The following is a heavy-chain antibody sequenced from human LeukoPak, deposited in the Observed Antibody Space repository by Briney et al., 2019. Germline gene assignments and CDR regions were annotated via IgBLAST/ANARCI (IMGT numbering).Heavy chain of an antibody. CDR1: GFTFSDYY. V-gene: IGHV3-11*01. D-gene: IGHD6-19*01. Sequence: GGSLRLSCAASGFTFSDYYMSWIRQAPGEGLDWVSYISSSGSTIYYADSVKGRFTISRDNAKNSLYLQMNSLRAEDTAVYYCASGSSGWNILDYWGQGTLVTVSS. J-gene: IGHJ4*02. CDR3: ASGSSGWNILDY. CDR2: ISSSGSTI.